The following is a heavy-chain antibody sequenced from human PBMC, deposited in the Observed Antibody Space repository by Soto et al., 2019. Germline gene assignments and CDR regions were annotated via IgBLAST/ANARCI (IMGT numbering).Heavy chain of an antibody. CDR1: GGSISSGDYY. J-gene: IGHJ6*02. V-gene: IGHV4-30-4*01. D-gene: IGHD3-22*01. CDR3: ARVASLYYYDSSGHYGMDD. CDR2: IYYSGST. Sequence: SETLSLTCTVSGGSISSGDYYWSWIRQPPGKGLEWIGYIYYSGSTYYNPSLKSRVTISVDTSKNQFSLKLSSVTAADTAVYYCARVASLYYYDSSGHYGMDDWGQGTMVTVSS.